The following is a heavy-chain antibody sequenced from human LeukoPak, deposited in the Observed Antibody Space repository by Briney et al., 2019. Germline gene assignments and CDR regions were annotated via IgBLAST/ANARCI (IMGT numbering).Heavy chain of an antibody. Sequence: GGSLRLSCAVSGFTVSSNYMSWVRQARGKGREWVSVIYRGDRTYYADSVKGRFSISRDNTKNTLYLQMNSLRAEDTAVYYCARGSSWYYFDYWGQGTLVTVSS. CDR2: IYRGDRT. CDR3: ARGSSWYYFDY. CDR1: GFTVSSNY. V-gene: IGHV3-53*01. D-gene: IGHD6-13*01. J-gene: IGHJ4*02.